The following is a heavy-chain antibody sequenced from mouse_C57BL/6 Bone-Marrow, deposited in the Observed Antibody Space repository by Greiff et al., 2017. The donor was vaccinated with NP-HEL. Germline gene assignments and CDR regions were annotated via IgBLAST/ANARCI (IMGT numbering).Heavy chain of an antibody. J-gene: IGHJ1*03. CDR3: ARWGYYYASRRTGLYFDV. Sequence: DVKLQQSGPELVKPGASVKISCKASGYTFTDYYMNWVKQSHGKSLEWIGDINPNNGGTSYNQKFKGKATLTVDKSSSTAYMELRSLTSEDSAVYYCARWGYYYASRRTGLYFDVWGTGTTVTVSS. D-gene: IGHD1-1*01. CDR2: INPNNGGT. V-gene: IGHV1-26*01. CDR1: GYTFTDYY.